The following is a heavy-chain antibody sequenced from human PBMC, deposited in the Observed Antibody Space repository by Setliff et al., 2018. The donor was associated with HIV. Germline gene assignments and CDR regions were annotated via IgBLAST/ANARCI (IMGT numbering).Heavy chain of an antibody. V-gene: IGHV1-3*01. D-gene: IGHD2-8*01. CDR1: GYTFTEYT. CDR3: VVTKMLYHFEF. CDR2: INPGNGNT. J-gene: IGHJ4*02. Sequence: AASAKVSCKTSGYTFTEYTLHWVRQAPGQGPEWMGWINPGNGNTKYSQKFKNRVTISRDISANLAFMELTSLRFDDTALYFCVVTKMLYHFEFWGPGTQVTVSS.